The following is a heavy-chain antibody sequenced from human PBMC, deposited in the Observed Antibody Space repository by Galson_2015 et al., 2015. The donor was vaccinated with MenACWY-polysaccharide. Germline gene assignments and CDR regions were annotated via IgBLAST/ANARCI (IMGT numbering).Heavy chain of an antibody. CDR3: ARVEYNGYESHLKY. CDR1: RGSISSYY. Sequence: ETLSLTCTVSRGSISSYYWSWIRQPAGKGLEWLGRISSSGSTSYNPSLERRVTMSIDTSTNPFSLRLTSATAADTALYFCARVEYNGYESHLKYWGPGILVAVSS. V-gene: IGHV4-4*07. J-gene: IGHJ4*02. CDR2: ISSSGST. D-gene: IGHD5-12*01.